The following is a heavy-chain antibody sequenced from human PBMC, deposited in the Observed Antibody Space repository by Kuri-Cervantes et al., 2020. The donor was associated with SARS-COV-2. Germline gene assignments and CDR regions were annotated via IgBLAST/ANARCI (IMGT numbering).Heavy chain of an antibody. D-gene: IGHD4-17*01. V-gene: IGHV4-59*01. CDR3: ARDSLGYGDYYFDY. Sequence: SETLSLTCTVSGGSISSYYWSWIRQPPGKGLEWIGYIYYSGSTNYNPSLKSRVTISVDTSKNQFSLKLSSVTAADTAVYYCARDSLGYGDYYFDYWGQGTLVTVSS. CDR2: IYYSGST. J-gene: IGHJ4*02. CDR1: GGSISSYY.